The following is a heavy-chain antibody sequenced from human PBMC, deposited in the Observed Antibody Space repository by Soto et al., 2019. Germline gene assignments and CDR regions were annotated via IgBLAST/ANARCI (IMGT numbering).Heavy chain of an antibody. V-gene: IGHV3-11*01. Sequence: QVQLVESGGGLVKPGGSLRLSCAASGFTFSDYYMSWIRQAPGKGLEWVSYISSSGSTIYYADSVKGRFTISRDNAKNSLYLQMNSLRAEDMAVYYCARDAGYSSSWSPYYYYYGMDVWGQGTTVTVSS. J-gene: IGHJ6*02. CDR3: ARDAGYSSSWSPYYYYYGMDV. CDR1: GFTFSDYY. D-gene: IGHD6-13*01. CDR2: ISSSGSTI.